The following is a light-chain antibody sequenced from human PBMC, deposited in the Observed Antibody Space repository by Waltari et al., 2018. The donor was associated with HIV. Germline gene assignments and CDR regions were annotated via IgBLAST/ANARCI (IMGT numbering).Light chain of an antibody. CDR2: VGS. CDR3: MQALQTPLT. J-gene: IGKJ4*01. CDR1: QSPLHSNGFNY. V-gene: IGKV2-28*01. Sequence: DLVLTQSPRSLPVPPGEPSSISCRPSQSPLHSNGFNYLDWYLQKPGQSPQLLIYVGSIRASGVPDRFSGSGSGTDFTLKISRVEAEDVGVYYCMQALQTPLTFGGGTKVEIK.